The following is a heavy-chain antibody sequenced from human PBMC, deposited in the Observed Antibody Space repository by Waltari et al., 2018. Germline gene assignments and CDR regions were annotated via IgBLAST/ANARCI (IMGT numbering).Heavy chain of an antibody. CDR3: AKDFRPIVGATGGFDY. Sequence: EVQLVESGGVVVQPGGSLRLSCAASGFTFDDYAMHWVRQAPGKGLEWVSLISWDGGSTYYADAVKGRFTIARDNSKNSLYLQMNSLRAEDTALYYCAKDFRPIVGATGGFDYWGQGTLVTVSS. CDR1: GFTFDDYA. J-gene: IGHJ4*02. D-gene: IGHD1-26*01. V-gene: IGHV3-43D*04. CDR2: ISWDGGST.